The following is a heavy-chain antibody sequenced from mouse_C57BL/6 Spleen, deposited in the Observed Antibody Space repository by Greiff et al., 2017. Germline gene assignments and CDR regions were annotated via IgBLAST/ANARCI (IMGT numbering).Heavy chain of an antibody. CDR1: GFTFNTYA. J-gene: IGHJ2*01. Sequence: EVKLLESGGGLVQPKGSLKLSCAASGFTFNTYAMHWVRQAPGKGLEWVARIRSKSSNYATYYADSVKDRFTISRDDSQSMLYLQMNNLKTEDTAMYYCVRDGDGSSFYYFDYWGQGTTLTVSS. CDR3: VRDGDGSSFYYFDY. CDR2: IRSKSSNYAT. D-gene: IGHD1-1*01. V-gene: IGHV10-3*01.